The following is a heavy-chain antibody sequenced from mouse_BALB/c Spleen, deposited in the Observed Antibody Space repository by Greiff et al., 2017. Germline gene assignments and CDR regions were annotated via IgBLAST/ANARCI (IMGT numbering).Heavy chain of an antibody. CDR3: ARAPLGREFAY. D-gene: IGHD4-1*01. J-gene: IGHJ3*01. V-gene: IGHV7-3*02. CDR1: GFTFTDYY. CDR2: IRNKANGYTT. Sequence: EVMLVESGGGLVQPGGSLRLSCATSGFTFTDYYMSWVRQPPGKALEWLGFIRNKANGYTTEYSASVKGRFTISRDNSQSILYLQMNTLRAEDSATYYCARAPLGREFAYWGQGTLVTVSA.